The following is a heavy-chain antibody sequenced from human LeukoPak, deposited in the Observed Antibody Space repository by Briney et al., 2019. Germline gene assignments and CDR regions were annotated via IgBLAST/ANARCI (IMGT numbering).Heavy chain of an antibody. V-gene: IGHV3-74*01. CDR2: INSDGSST. D-gene: IGHD5-24*01. J-gene: IGHJ4*02. CDR1: GFTFSSYW. CDR3: ARDLLGEMATDDY. Sequence: GGSLRLSCAASGFTFSSYWMHWVRQSPGKGLVWVSGINSDGSSTSYADSVKGRFTISRDNAKNTVYLQMNSLRDEDTAVYYCARDLLGEMATDDYWGQGTLVTVSS.